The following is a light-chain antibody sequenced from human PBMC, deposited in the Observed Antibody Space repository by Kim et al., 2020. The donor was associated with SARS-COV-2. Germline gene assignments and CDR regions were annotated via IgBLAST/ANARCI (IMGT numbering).Light chain of an antibody. CDR2: YDS. CDR3: QVWDSSSDHRV. Sequence: SYELTQPPSVSVAPGQTARIACGGNNIGSKSVHWYQQKPGQAPVLVIYYDSDRPSGIPERFSGSNSGNTATLTISRVEAGDEADSYCQVWDSSSDHRVF. CDR1: NIGSKS. V-gene: IGLV3-21*04. J-gene: IGLJ2*01.